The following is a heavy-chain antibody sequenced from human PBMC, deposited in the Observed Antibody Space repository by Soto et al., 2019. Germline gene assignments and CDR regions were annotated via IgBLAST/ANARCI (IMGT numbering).Heavy chain of an antibody. J-gene: IGHJ4*02. D-gene: IGHD2-2*01. V-gene: IGHV1-69*01. CDR3: ARDPYCSSTSCYGDFDY. Sequence: ASVKVSCKASGGTFSSYAISWVRQAPGQGLEWMGGIIPIFGTANYAQKFQGRVTITADESTSTAYMELSSLRSEDTAVYYCARDPYCSSTSCYGDFDYWGQGTLVTVSS. CDR2: IIPIFGTA. CDR1: GGTFSSYA.